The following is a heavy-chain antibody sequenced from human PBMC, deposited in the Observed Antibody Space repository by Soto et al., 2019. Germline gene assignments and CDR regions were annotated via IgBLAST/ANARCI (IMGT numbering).Heavy chain of an antibody. J-gene: IGHJ4*02. D-gene: IGHD3-10*01. V-gene: IGHV3-23*01. CDR3: AKDVVHMVRGVIITFDY. Sequence: EVQLLESGGGLVQPGGSLRLSCAASGFTFSSYAMSWVRQAPGKGLEWVSAISGSGGSTYYADSVKGRFTISRDNSKNTLYLQRNSLRAEDTAVYYAAKDVVHMVRGVIITFDYWGQGTLVTVSS. CDR1: GFTFSSYA. CDR2: ISGSGGST.